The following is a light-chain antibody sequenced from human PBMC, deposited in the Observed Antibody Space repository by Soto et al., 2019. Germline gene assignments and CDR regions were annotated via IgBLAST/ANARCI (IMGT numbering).Light chain of an antibody. J-gene: IGKJ1*01. CDR1: QNINSW. Sequence: DIQRTPSPSSVSASVGDRITITCRASQNINSWLAWYQQKPGKGPSLLIYKASSLESGVPPRFSGSGSGTDFTLTISSLQPEDFATYYCQQTLSFPPTFGQGTKVDIK. V-gene: IGKV1-12*01. CDR3: QQTLSFPPT. CDR2: KAS.